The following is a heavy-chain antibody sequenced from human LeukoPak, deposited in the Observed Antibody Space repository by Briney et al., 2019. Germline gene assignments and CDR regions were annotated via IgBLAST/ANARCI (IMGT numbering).Heavy chain of an antibody. Sequence: KSGGSLRLXCAASGFTFSSYSMNWVRLAPGKGLESVSSISSSSSYIYYADSVKGRFTISRDNAKNSLYLQMNSLRAEDTAVYYCAREEWGVGDYYYYMDVWGKGTTVTVSS. CDR1: GFTFSSYS. CDR2: ISSSSSYI. J-gene: IGHJ6*03. D-gene: IGHD3-10*01. V-gene: IGHV3-21*01. CDR3: AREEWGVGDYYYYMDV.